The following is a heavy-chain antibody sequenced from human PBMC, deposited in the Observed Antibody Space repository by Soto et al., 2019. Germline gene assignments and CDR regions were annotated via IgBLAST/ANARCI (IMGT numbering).Heavy chain of an antibody. CDR2: GYYTGRT. CDR3: ARHNGGWYYFDY. V-gene: IGHV4-39*01. CDR1: GASISNNGYY. J-gene: IGHJ4*02. D-gene: IGHD6-19*01. Sequence: ETLSLTCTISGASISNNGYYWGWIRQPPGKGLEWIGSGYYTGRTHFNPSLKSRVTISVDTSKNQFSLKLSSVTAADTAGYYCARHNGGWYYFDYWGQGTLVTVSS.